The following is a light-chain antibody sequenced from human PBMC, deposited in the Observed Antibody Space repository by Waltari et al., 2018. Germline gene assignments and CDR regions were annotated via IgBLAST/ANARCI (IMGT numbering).Light chain of an antibody. CDR3: QQSYSPLT. V-gene: IGKV1-39*01. Sequence: DIQMTQSPSSLSASVGDRGTITCRASQSISTYLNWHLQEPGKAPNLLVYASSSLHSGVPTRFSGSGSGTDFTLTNSSMQPEDFATYYCQQSYSPLTFGGGTKVEIK. CDR2: ASS. CDR1: QSISTY. J-gene: IGKJ4*01.